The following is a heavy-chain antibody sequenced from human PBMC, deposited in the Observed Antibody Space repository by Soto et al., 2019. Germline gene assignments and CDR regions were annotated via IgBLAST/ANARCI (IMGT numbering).Heavy chain of an antibody. D-gene: IGHD2-2*01. Sequence: ASVKVSCKASGGTFSSYAISWVRQAPGQGLEWMGGIIAIFGNANYAQKFQGRVTITRDTSASTAYMELSSLRSEDTAVYYCARGKAIVVVPAAPDYWGQGTLVTVSS. CDR2: IIAIFGNA. CDR1: GGTFSSYA. V-gene: IGHV1-69*05. CDR3: ARGKAIVVVPAAPDY. J-gene: IGHJ4*02.